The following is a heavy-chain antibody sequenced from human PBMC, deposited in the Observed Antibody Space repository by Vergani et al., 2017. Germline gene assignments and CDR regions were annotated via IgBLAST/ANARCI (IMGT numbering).Heavy chain of an antibody. CDR3: AKELSGSYGD. Sequence: QVQLVESGGGVVKPGRSLRLSCAASGFTFSSYGMHWVRQAPGKGLEWVALISYDGSNKYYADSVKRRFTISRDNSKNTLYLQMNSLRAEDTAMYYCAKELSGSYGDWGQGTLVTVSS. V-gene: IGHV3-30*18. CDR1: GFTFSSYG. CDR2: ISYDGSNK. D-gene: IGHD1-26*01. J-gene: IGHJ4*02.